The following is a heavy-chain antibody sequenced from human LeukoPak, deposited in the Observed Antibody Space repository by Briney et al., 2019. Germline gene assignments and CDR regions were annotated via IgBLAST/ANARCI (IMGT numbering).Heavy chain of an antibody. CDR2: ISSSSTI. CDR3: AKLGYPLLYYYMDV. J-gene: IGHJ6*03. Sequence: PGGSLRLSCAASGFTFSSYSMNWVRQAPGKGLEWVSYISSSSTIYYADSVKGRFTISRDNAKNSLYLQMNSLRAEDTAVYYCAKLGYPLLYYYMDVWGKGTTVTVSS. CDR1: GFTFSSYS. D-gene: IGHD2-2*01. V-gene: IGHV3-48*01.